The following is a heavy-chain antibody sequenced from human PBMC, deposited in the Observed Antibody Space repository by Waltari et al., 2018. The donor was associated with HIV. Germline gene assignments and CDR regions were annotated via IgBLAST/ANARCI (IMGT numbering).Heavy chain of an antibody. CDR2: TNHSGST. J-gene: IGHJ6*02. CDR3: AGSMFIVVVPAARTDYYGMDV. Sequence: QVQLQQWGAGLLKPSETLSPTCAVYGGSFSGYYWSWIRQPPGKGLEGIGETNHSGSTNYHPALKSRVTISVETSKNHFSLKLSAVTAADTAVYYCAGSMFIVVVPAARTDYYGMDVWGQGTTVTVSS. CDR1: GGSFSGYY. V-gene: IGHV4-34*01. D-gene: IGHD2-2*01.